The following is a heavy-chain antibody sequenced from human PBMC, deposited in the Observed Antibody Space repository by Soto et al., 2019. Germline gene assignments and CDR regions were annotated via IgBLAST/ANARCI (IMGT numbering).Heavy chain of an antibody. CDR2: INSDGSTT. V-gene: IGHV3-74*01. CDR1: GFTFGSYW. D-gene: IGHD2-15*01. Sequence: EVQLVESGGDLVQPGGSLRLSCAASGFTFGSYWMHWVRQATGKGLVWVSRINSDGSTTNYGDSVKGRFTISRDNAKSTLYLQMNSLRAEDTAVYYCARAGWYRFDCWGQGTLLTVSS. J-gene: IGHJ4*02. CDR3: ARAGWYRFDC.